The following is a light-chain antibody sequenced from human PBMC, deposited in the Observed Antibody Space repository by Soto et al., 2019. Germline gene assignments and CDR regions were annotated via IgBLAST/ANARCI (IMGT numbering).Light chain of an antibody. CDR3: MQALQTPWT. V-gene: IGKV2-28*01. J-gene: IGKJ1*01. CDR2: LAS. Sequence: DIVMTQSPVSLPVTPGEPASISCRSSQSLLYSNGFNYVDWFLQRPGQSPQLLIYLASKRAFGVPDRFSGSGSSTDFTLKISRVEAEDVGVYYCMQALQTPWTFGQGTKVDIK. CDR1: QSLLYSNGFNY.